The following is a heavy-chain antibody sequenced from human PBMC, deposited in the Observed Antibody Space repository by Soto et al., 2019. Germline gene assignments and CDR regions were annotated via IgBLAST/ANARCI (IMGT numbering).Heavy chain of an antibody. D-gene: IGHD3-22*01. V-gene: IGHV4-39*01. CDR3: ARPSAYFYDSSAYSVF. CDR1: WGSSRNSSDY. J-gene: IGHJ4*02. Sequence: LEPLSLTWSVSWGSSRNSSDYRGRIRQPPGKGLEWIGSIYYSGSTYYNPYLKSRVTISVDTSKNQFSLKLSSVTAADTAVYYCARPSAYFYDSSAYSVFWGQGTLVTGTS. CDR2: IYYSGST.